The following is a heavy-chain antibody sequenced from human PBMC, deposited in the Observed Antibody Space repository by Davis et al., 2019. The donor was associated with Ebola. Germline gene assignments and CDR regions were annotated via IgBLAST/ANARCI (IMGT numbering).Heavy chain of an antibody. CDR1: GFQFNDFS. D-gene: IGHD3-16*02. J-gene: IGHJ1*01. CDR3: ARDGYYDYIWGSYRPAEYFQH. CDR2: ILDDGRYQ. V-gene: IGHV3-30*02. Sequence: GESLKISCVASGFQFNDFSLNWVRQAPGKGLEWVAFILDDGRYQYYSDSVKGRFTISRDTSKNTLYLQMNSLRAEDTAVYYCARDGYYDYIWGSYRPAEYFQHWGQGTLVTVSS.